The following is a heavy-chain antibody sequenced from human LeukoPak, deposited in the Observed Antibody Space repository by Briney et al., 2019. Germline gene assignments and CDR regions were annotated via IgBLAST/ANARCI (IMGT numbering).Heavy chain of an antibody. D-gene: IGHD3/OR15-3a*01. CDR1: GFTFSRHS. V-gene: IGHV3-48*04. CDR2: ISSSSSTI. Sequence: GGSLRLSCAASGFTFSRHSMNWVRQAPGKGLEWVSYISSSSSTIYYADSVKGRFTISRDNAKNSLYLQMNSLRAEDTAVYYCAREDVLGGLVIINYYYGMDVWGQGTTVTVSS. CDR3: AREDVLGGLVIINYYYGMDV. J-gene: IGHJ6*02.